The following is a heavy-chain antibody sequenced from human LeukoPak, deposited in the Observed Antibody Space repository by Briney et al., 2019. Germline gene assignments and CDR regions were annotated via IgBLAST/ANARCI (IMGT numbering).Heavy chain of an antibody. CDR1: GGSISSSSFH. V-gene: IGHV4-39*01. CDR2: FYYSGST. Sequence: PSETLSLTCAVSGGSISSSSFHWGWIRQPPGRGLEWIGSFYYSGSTYYNPSLKSRVTISVDTSKNQFSLKLISVTAADTAVYYCASLRPSDYWGQGTLVTVSS. D-gene: IGHD5-12*01. CDR3: ASLRPSDY. J-gene: IGHJ4*02.